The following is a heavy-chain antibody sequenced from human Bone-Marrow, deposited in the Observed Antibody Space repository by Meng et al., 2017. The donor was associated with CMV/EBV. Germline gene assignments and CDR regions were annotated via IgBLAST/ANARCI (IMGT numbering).Heavy chain of an antibody. V-gene: IGHV1-69*05. CDR3: ARSDRNYCTNGVCYKY. D-gene: IGHD2-8*01. J-gene: IGHJ4*02. Sequence: SVKVSCKASGYSFTSYHMHWVRQAPGQGLEWMGGIIPIFGTANYAQKFQGRVTITTDESTSTAYMELSSLRSEDTAVYYCARSDRNYCTNGVCYKYWGQGTLVTVSS. CDR2: IIPIFGTA. CDR1: GYSFTSYH.